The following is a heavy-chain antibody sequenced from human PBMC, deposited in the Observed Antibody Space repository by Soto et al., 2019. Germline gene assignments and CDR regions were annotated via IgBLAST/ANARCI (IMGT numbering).Heavy chain of an antibody. CDR2: IDWDDDK. CDR3: ARMSSGYSLDAFDI. V-gene: IGHV2-70*01. Sequence: SGPTLVNPTQTLTLTCTFSGFSLSTSGMCVSWIRQPPGKALEWLALIDWDDDKYYSTSLKTRLTISKDTSKNQVVLTMTNMDPVDTATYYCARMSSGYSLDAFDIWGQGTMVTVSS. J-gene: IGHJ3*02. CDR1: GFSLSTSGMC. D-gene: IGHD3-22*01.